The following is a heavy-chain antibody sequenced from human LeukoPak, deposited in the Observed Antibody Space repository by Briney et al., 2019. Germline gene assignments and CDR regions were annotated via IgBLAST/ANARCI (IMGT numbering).Heavy chain of an antibody. CDR3: TTDSVGR. CDR1: GFTFSDTW. CDR2: IKSKTDGGPT. Sequence: TGGSLRLSCAASGFTFSDTWMSWVRQAPGKGLEWVGRIKSKTDGGPTDYAAAVKGRFTISRDDLENTLYLQMDSLKTEDTAVYYCTTDSVGRWGQGTLVTVSS. V-gene: IGHV3-15*01. J-gene: IGHJ5*02.